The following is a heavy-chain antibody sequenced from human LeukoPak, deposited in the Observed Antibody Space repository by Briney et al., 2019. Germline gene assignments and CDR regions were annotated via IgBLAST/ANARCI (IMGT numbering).Heavy chain of an antibody. CDR3: ARGGYYGSGNDFRFDP. Sequence: SETLSLTCTVSGDSISSSDYYWGWIRQPPGKGLEWIGSMYYSASTYYNPSLKSRVTISVDTSKNQFSLKLSSVTAADTAVYYCARGGYYGSGNDFRFDPWGQGTLVTVSS. V-gene: IGHV4-39*07. D-gene: IGHD3-10*01. CDR2: MYYSAST. J-gene: IGHJ5*02. CDR1: GDSISSSDYY.